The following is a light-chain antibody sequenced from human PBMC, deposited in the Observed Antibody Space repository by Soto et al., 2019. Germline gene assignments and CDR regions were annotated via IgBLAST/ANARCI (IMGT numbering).Light chain of an antibody. CDR1: QGISSY. CDR3: QQYYSYPIT. V-gene: IGKV1-8*01. Sequence: AIRMTQSPSSFSASTVDRVTITGRASQGISSYLAWYQQKPGKAPKLLIYAASTLQSGVPSRFSGSGSGTDFTLTISCLQSEDFATYYCQQYYSYPITFGQGTRLEI. J-gene: IGKJ5*01. CDR2: AAS.